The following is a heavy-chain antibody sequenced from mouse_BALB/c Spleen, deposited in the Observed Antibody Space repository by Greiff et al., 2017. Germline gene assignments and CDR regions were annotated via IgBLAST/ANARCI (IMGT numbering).Heavy chain of an antibody. CDR2: IYPSDSYT. V-gene: IGHV1-69*02. J-gene: IGHJ3*01. CDR1: GYTFTSYW. D-gene: IGHD2-10*01. Sequence: QVQLQQPGAELVRPGASVKLSCKASGYTFTSYWINWVKQRPGQGLEWIGNIYPSDSYTNYNQKFKDKATLTVDKSSSTAYMQLSSPTSEDSAVYYCTRSYYGNYEWFAYWGQGTLVTVSA. CDR3: TRSYYGNYEWFAY.